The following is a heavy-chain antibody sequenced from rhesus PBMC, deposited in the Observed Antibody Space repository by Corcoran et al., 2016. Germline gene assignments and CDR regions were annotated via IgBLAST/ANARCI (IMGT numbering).Heavy chain of an antibody. J-gene: IGHJ4*01. CDR1: GYSISSGYG. Sequence: QVQLQESGPGLVKPSETLSLTCAVSGYSISSGYGWSWIRQPPGTGLEWIGYIGGSSGSTNYNPSRKSRVTISKDTSKNQVSLRLSSVTAADTAVYYCARLMYSSWSVYFDYWGQGVLVTVSS. CDR2: IGGSSGST. CDR3: ARLMYSSWSVYFDY. V-gene: IGHV4-127*01. D-gene: IGHD6-13*01.